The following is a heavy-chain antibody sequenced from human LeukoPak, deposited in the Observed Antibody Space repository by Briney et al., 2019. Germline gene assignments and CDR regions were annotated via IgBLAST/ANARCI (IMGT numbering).Heavy chain of an antibody. D-gene: IGHD1-14*01. CDR1: GFTHRSNY. CDR3: AADAESQHYFYYGMYV. CDR2: IYSGGST. J-gene: IGHJ6*02. Sequence: PGGCLRLSCAASGFTHRSNYMSWAREAPGKGREWVSVIYSGGSTYYEDSVKGRFTISSDNTKNTLYLQMNSLRAEDTAVYYCAADAESQHYFYYGMYVWGQGTTVTVSS. V-gene: IGHV3-66*01.